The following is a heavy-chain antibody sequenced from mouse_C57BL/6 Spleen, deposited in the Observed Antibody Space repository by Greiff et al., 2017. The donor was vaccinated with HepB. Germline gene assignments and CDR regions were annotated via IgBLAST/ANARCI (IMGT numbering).Heavy chain of an antibody. V-gene: IGHV1-64*01. J-gene: IGHJ4*01. D-gene: IGHD1-1*01. CDR2: IHPNSGST. Sequence: QVQLQQSGAELVKPGASVKLSCKASGYTFTSYWMHWVKQRPGQGLEWIGMIHPNSGSTNYNEKFKSKATLTVDKSSSTAYMQLSSLTSEDSAVYYCANYYGSSSYAMDYWGQGTSVTVSS. CDR3: ANYYGSSSYAMDY. CDR1: GYTFTSYW.